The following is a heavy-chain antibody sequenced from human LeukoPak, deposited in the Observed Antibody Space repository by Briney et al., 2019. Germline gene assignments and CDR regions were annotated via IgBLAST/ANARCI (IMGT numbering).Heavy chain of an antibody. V-gene: IGHV4-30-2*01. CDR1: GGSISSGGYS. Sequence: PSQTLSLTCAVSGGSISSGGYSWSWIRQPPGKGLEWIGEINHSGSTNYNPSLKSRVTISVDTSKNQFSLKLSSVTAADTAVYYCASYGSGSYYPRRRSYYFDYWGQGTLVTVSS. J-gene: IGHJ4*02. CDR2: INHSGST. D-gene: IGHD3-10*01. CDR3: ASYGSGSYYPRRRSYYFDY.